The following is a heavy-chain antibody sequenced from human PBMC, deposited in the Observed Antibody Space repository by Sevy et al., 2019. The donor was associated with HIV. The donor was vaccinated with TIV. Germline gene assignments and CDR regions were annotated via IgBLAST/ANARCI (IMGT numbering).Heavy chain of an antibody. V-gene: IGHV1-18*01. CDR3: ARAYCSGGRCYSLAY. CDR2: ISPHNGDT. D-gene: IGHD2-15*01. CDR1: GYTFNTYR. Sequence: ASVKVSCKVSGYTFNTYRLTWVRQAPGQGLEWMGWISPHNGDTNYAQKLQGRVTMITDTSTSTAYMEVRSLRSDDTAVYYCARAYCSGGRCYSLAYWGQGTLVTVSS. J-gene: IGHJ4*02.